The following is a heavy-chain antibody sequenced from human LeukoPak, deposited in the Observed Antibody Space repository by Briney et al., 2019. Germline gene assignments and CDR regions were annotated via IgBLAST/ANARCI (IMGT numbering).Heavy chain of an antibody. V-gene: IGHV3-66*01. CDR2: IYSGGST. Sequence: GGSLRLSCAASGFTVSSNYMNWVRQAPGKGLEWVSVIYSGGSTYYADSVKGRFTISRDNSKNTLYLQMNSLRAEDTDVYYCARSRYGTTWSSSWEFDYWGQGTLVTVSS. J-gene: IGHJ4*02. D-gene: IGHD6-13*01. CDR1: GFTVSSNY. CDR3: ARSRYGTTWSSSWEFDY.